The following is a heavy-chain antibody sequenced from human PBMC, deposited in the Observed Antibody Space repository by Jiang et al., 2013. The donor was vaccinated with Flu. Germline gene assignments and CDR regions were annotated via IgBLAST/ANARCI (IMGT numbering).Heavy chain of an antibody. D-gene: IGHD2-2*01. CDR1: GFTFSSYA. J-gene: IGHJ4*02. Sequence: VQLVESGGGLVQPGGSLRLSCAASGFTFSSYAMSWVRQAPGKGLEWVSAISGSGGSTYYADSVKGRFTISRDNSKNTLYLQMNSLRAEDTAVYYCARMADFREYQLLFSFDYWGQGTLVTVSS. CDR3: ARMADFREYQLLFSFDY. V-gene: IGHV3-23*04. CDR2: ISGSGGST.